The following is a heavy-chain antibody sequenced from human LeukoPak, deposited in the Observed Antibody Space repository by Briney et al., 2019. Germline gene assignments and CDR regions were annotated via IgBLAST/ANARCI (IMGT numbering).Heavy chain of an antibody. CDR2: IYYSGST. J-gene: IGHJ2*01. Sequence: SSETLSLTCTVSGGSISSGDYYWSWIRQPPGKGLEWIGYIYYSGSTYYNPSLKSRVTISVDTSKNQFSLKLSSVTAADTAVYYCASDSSGYWYFDLWGRGTLVTVSS. D-gene: IGHD3-22*01. V-gene: IGHV4-30-4*01. CDR1: GGSISSGDYY. CDR3: ASDSSGYWYFDL.